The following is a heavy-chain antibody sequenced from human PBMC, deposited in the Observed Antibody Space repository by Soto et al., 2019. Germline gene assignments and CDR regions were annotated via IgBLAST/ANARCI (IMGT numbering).Heavy chain of an antibody. J-gene: IGHJ6*02. Sequence: PGGSLRLSCAASGFTFSSYAMSWVRQAPGKGLEWVSAISGSGGSTYYADSVKGRFTISRDNSKNTLYLQMNSLRAEDTAVYYCAKSHDDSSGPVGLYYYYGMDVWGQGTTVTVSS. CDR3: AKSHDDSSGPVGLYYYYGMDV. V-gene: IGHV3-23*01. CDR1: GFTFSSYA. CDR2: ISGSGGST. D-gene: IGHD3-22*01.